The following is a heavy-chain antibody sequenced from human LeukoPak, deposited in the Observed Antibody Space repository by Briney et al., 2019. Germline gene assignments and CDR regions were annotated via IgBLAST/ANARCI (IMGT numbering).Heavy chain of an antibody. D-gene: IGHD1-20*01. CDR2: IYYSGST. CDR1: GGSIRSYS. CDR3: ARGGYNWKFDY. Sequence: SETLSLTCTVSGGSIRSYSWSWTRQPPGNGLEWIGYIYYSGSTNYNPSLKGRVTISVDTSTNQISLKLSSVTAADTAVYYCARGGYNWKFDYWGQGTLVTVS. V-gene: IGHV4-59*01. J-gene: IGHJ4*02.